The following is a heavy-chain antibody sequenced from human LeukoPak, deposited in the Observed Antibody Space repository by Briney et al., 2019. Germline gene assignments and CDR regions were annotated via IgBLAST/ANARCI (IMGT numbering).Heavy chain of an antibody. Sequence: VASVKVSCKASGYTFTSYGISWVRQAPGQGLEWMGWISAYNGNTNYAQKLQGRVTITTDESTSTAYMELSSLRSEDTAVYYCARGNIAAAGGFDPWGQGTLVTVSS. CDR2: ISAYNGNT. D-gene: IGHD6-13*01. V-gene: IGHV1-18*01. CDR3: ARGNIAAAGGFDP. J-gene: IGHJ5*02. CDR1: GYTFTSYG.